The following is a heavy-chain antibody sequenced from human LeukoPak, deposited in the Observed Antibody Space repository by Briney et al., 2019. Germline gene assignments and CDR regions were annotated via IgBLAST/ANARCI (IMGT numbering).Heavy chain of an antibody. Sequence: GGSLRLSCGASGFTFSSYGMYWVRQAPGKGLEWVAFIQHDGRDRYYADSVKGRFTTSRDNSKNTLYLQMNSLRAEDMALYYCATRDCSGSGCGYYYMDVWGKGTTVTVS. J-gene: IGHJ6*03. CDR1: GFTFSSYG. CDR2: IQHDGRDR. CDR3: ATRDCSGSGCGYYYMDV. D-gene: IGHD2-15*01. V-gene: IGHV3-30*02.